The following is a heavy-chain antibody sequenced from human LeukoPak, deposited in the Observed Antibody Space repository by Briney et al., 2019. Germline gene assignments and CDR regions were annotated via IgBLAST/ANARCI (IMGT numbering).Heavy chain of an antibody. CDR1: GFTFSGYY. CDR2: ISSSNRYT. V-gene: IGHV3-11*06. Sequence: GGSLRLSCAASGFTFSGYYMSWIRQAPGQGLEWVSYISSSNRYTNYADSVKGRFTISSDKAKNSLYLEMNSLRDEDSAVYYCARDFGRLGSWSIDYWGQGTLVSVSS. CDR3: ARDFGRLGSWSIDY. D-gene: IGHD6-13*01. J-gene: IGHJ4*02.